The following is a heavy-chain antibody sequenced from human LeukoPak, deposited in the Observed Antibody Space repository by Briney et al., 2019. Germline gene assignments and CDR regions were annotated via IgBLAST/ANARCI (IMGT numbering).Heavy chain of an antibody. J-gene: IGHJ4*02. CDR2: IYYSGST. Sequence: SETLSLTCTVSGDSISSYYWSWIRQPPGKGLEWIGYIYYSGSTKYNPSLKSRVTISVDTSKNQFSLKLNSVTAADTAVYYCARENNYFDYWGQGTLVTVSS. CDR1: GDSISSYY. CDR3: ARENNYFDY. V-gene: IGHV4-59*01.